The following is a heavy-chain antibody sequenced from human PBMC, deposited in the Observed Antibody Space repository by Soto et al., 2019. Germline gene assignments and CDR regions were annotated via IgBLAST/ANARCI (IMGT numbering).Heavy chain of an antibody. J-gene: IGHJ3*02. CDR2: ISYDGTNK. CDR3: AKVLPATGIEGGGDAFDI. Sequence: GGLRLSCAASGFTFRSFGMHWILHAPGKGLEWVALISYDGTNKYYADSVRGRFTISRDNSKNTLYLEMNTLRVEDTAVYYCAKVLPATGIEGGGDAFDIWGQGTMVTVS. CDR1: GFTFRSFG. D-gene: IGHD1-26*01. V-gene: IGHV3-30*18.